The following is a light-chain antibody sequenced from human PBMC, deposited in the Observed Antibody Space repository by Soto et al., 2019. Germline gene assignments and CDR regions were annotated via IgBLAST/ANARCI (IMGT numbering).Light chain of an antibody. CDR1: QSISSSY. Sequence: EIVLTQSPGTLSLSPGERATLSCRASQSISSSYLAWYQQKPGQAPRLLVYGASSRATGIPDRFSGSGSGTDFTLTISRLEPEDFALYYCQKYSSTFWTFGQGTKVDIK. CDR3: QKYSSTFWT. V-gene: IGKV3-20*01. CDR2: GAS. J-gene: IGKJ1*01.